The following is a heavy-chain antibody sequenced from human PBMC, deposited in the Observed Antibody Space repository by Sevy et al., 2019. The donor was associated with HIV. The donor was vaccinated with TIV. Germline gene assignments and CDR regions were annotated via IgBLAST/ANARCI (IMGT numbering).Heavy chain of an antibody. CDR1: GFTFSSYA. Sequence: GGSLRLSCSASGFTFSSYAMHWVRQAPGKGLEYVSAISSNGGSTYYADSVKGRFTISRDNSKNTLYLQMSSLRAEDKAVYYCVKASHRYCSSTSCPYFDYWGQGTLVTVSS. CDR3: VKASHRYCSSTSCPYFDY. CDR2: ISSNGGST. D-gene: IGHD2-2*01. J-gene: IGHJ4*02. V-gene: IGHV3-64D*06.